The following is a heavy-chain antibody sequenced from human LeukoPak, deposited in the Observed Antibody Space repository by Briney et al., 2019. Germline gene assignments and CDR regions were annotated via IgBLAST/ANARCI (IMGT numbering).Heavy chain of an antibody. Sequence: ASVKVSCKTSGFTFTDYYIHWVRLAPGQGLEWMGYINPHSGVTSFPQRFRGRVTLTTDTSISAAYMDLSSLTSDDTAIYDCVRKGNPVLTKNFDLWGQGALVTVSS. J-gene: IGHJ4*02. V-gene: IGHV1-2*02. D-gene: IGHD4-23*01. CDR1: GFTFTDYY. CDR3: VRKGNPVLTKNFDL. CDR2: INPHSGVT.